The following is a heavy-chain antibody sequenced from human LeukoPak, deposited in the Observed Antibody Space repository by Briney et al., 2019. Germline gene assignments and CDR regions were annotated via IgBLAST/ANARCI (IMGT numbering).Heavy chain of an antibody. V-gene: IGHV4-34*01. CDR3: ARLGPSVRGQDYYYYYMDV. CDR1: GFTFSSYE. Sequence: GSLRLSCAASGFTFSSYEMNWVRQPPGKELEWIGEINHSGSTNYNPSLKSRVTISVDTSKNQFSLKLSSVTAADTAVYYCARLGPSVRGQDYYYYYMDVWGKGTTVTISS. CDR2: INHSGST. J-gene: IGHJ6*03. D-gene: IGHD3-10*01.